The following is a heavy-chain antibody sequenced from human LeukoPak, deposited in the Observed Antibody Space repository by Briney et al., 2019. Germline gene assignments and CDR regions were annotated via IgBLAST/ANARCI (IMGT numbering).Heavy chain of an antibody. Sequence: ASVKVSCKASGYTFTSYYMHWVRQAPGQGLEWMGIINPSGGSTSYAQKFQGRVTMTRDMSTSTVYMELSGLRFEDTALYYCARIRDGYNDAYDIWGQGTMVTVSS. CDR2: INPSGGST. CDR1: GYTFTSYY. J-gene: IGHJ3*02. V-gene: IGHV1-46*01. D-gene: IGHD5-24*01. CDR3: ARIRDGYNDAYDI.